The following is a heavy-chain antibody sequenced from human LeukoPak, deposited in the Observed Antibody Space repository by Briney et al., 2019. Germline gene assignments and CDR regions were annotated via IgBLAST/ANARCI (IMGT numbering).Heavy chain of an antibody. CDR3: ARARSGVPYFDY. D-gene: IGHD6-19*01. V-gene: IGHV1-8*01. Sequence: ASVKVSCKASGYTFTGYDINWVRQATGQGLEWMGWMNPNSGNTGYAQKFRGRVTMTRDTSISTAYMELSSLRSEDTAVYFCARARSGVPYFDYWGQGTLVTVSS. CDR1: GYTFTGYD. CDR2: MNPNSGNT. J-gene: IGHJ4*02.